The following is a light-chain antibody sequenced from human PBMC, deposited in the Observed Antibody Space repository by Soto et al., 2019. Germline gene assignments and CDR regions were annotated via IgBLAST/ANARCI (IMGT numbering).Light chain of an antibody. CDR3: QQYNSYS. CDR1: QSISNW. CDR2: HAS. Sequence: DIQMTASPSTLPASVGDRVTITCRASQSISNWLAWYQQTPGTAPKVLIYHASNLQSGVPSRFSGSGSGTEITLTISSLQPDDFATYYCQQYNSYSFGQGTKVDIK. V-gene: IGKV1-5*01. J-gene: IGKJ1*01.